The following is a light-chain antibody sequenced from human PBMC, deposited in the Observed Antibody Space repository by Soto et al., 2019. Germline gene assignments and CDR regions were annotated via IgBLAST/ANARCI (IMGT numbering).Light chain of an antibody. V-gene: IGKV1-39*01. J-gene: IGKJ4*01. CDR1: QSIDNY. CDR3: QQSYSMTT. CDR2: TAS. Sequence: DNQMTQSPSSLSASVGDRVTITCRASQSIDNYLNWYQQKPGKAPKLLIYTASSLQSGVPSRFSGSGSGTDFTLTISSLQPEDFATYYCQQSYSMTTFGGGTKVEIK.